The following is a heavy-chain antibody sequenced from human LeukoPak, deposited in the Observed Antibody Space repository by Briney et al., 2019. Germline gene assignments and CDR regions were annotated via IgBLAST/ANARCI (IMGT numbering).Heavy chain of an antibody. V-gene: IGHV4-34*01. CDR2: INHSGST. Sequence: SETLSLTCAVYGGSFSGYYWSWIRQPPGKGLEWIGEINHSGSTNYNPSLKSRDTISVDTSKNQFSLKLSSVTAADTAVYYCARGQRWLQHDYWGQGTLVTVSS. D-gene: IGHD5-24*01. J-gene: IGHJ4*02. CDR3: ARGQRWLQHDY. CDR1: GGSFSGYY.